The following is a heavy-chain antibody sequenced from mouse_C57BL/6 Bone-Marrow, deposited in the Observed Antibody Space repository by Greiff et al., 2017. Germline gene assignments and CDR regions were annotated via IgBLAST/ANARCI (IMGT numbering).Heavy chain of an antibody. V-gene: IGHV3-8*01. Sequence: VQLKESGPGLAKPSQTLSLTCSVTGYSITSDYWNWLRKFPGNKLEYMGYISYSGSTYYNPSLKSRISITRDTSKNQYYLQLNSVTTEDTATYYCARSSSGYRVYFDYWGQGTTLTVSS. J-gene: IGHJ2*01. CDR3: ARSSSGYRVYFDY. CDR2: ISYSGST. CDR1: GYSITSDY. D-gene: IGHD3-2*02.